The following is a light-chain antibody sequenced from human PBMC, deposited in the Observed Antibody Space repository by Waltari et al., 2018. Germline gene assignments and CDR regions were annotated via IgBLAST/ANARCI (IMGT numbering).Light chain of an antibody. V-gene: IGKV3-11*01. CDR3: QQRSNWPLIT. J-gene: IGKJ5*01. CDR2: DAS. CDR1: QSVSSY. Sequence: EIVLTQSHATLSLSPGERATLSCRASQSVSSYLAWYQQKPGQAPRLLIYDASNRATGIPARFSGSGSGTDFTLTISSLEPEDFAVYYCQQRSNWPLITFGQGTRLEIK.